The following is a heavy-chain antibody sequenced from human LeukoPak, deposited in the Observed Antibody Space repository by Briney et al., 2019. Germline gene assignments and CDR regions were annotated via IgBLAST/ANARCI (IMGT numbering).Heavy chain of an antibody. Sequence: GASVKVSCKASGYTFTGYNIHWVRQAPGKGLEWMGWINPNNGGTDYARKFQGRVTMTRDTSISTAYMEVSRLKSDDTAVYYCARTNGGYEYNWGQGTRVIVSS. V-gene: IGHV1-2*02. J-gene: IGHJ4*02. D-gene: IGHD5-12*01. CDR1: GYTFTGYN. CDR2: INPNNGGT. CDR3: ARTNGGYEYN.